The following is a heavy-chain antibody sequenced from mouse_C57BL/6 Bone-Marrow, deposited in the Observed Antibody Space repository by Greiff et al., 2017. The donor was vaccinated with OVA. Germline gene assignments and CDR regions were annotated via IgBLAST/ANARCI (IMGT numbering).Heavy chain of an antibody. J-gene: IGHJ3*01. Sequence: VMLVESGAELARPGASVKLSCKASGYTFTSYGISWVKQRPGQGLEWIGGIYPRSGNTYYNEKFKGKATLTADKSSSTGYMELRSLTSEGSAVYYCARGPHYYGSSSWFAYWGQETLVTVSA. CDR3: ARGPHYYGSSSWFAY. D-gene: IGHD1-1*01. V-gene: IGHV1-81*01. CDR1: GYTFTSYG. CDR2: IYPRSGNT.